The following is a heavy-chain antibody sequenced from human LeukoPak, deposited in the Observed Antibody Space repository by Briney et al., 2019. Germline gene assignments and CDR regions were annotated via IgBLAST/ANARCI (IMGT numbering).Heavy chain of an antibody. CDR3: ARVHSGGSYYEAYFDY. CDR2: ISSSSSYI. Sequence: GGSLRLSCAASGFTFSSYSMNWVRQAPGKGLEWVSSISSSSSYIYYADSVKGRFTISRDNVKNSLYLQMNSLRAEDTAVYYCARVHSGGSYYEAYFDYWGQGTLVTVSS. CDR1: GFTFSSYS. D-gene: IGHD1-26*01. V-gene: IGHV3-21*01. J-gene: IGHJ4*02.